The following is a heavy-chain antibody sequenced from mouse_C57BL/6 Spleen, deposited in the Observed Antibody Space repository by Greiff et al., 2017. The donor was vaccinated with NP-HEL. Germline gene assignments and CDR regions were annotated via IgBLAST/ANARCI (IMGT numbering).Heavy chain of an antibody. CDR2: IYPGDGDT. CDR3: AREVTAQGSDY. CDR1: GYAFSSSW. Sequence: QVQLQQSGPELVKPGASVKISCKASGYAFSSSWMNWVKQRPGKGLEWIGRIYPGDGDTNYNGKFKGKATLTADKSSSTAYMQLSSLTSEDSAVYFCAREVTAQGSDYWGQGTTLTVSS. J-gene: IGHJ2*01. V-gene: IGHV1-82*01. D-gene: IGHD3-2*02.